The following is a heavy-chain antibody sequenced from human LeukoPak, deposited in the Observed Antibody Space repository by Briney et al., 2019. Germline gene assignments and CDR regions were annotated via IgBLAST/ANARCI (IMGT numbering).Heavy chain of an antibody. CDR2: IYYSGST. J-gene: IGHJ5*02. CDR3: AREDDYYDSSGFDP. D-gene: IGHD3-22*01. Sequence: SQTLSLTCTVSGGSISSGGYYWSWLRQHPGKGLERIGYIYYSGSTYYNPSLKSRVTISVDTSKNQFSLKLSSVTAADTAVYYCAREDDYYDSSGFDPWGQGTLVTVSS. V-gene: IGHV4-31*03. CDR1: GGSISSGGYY.